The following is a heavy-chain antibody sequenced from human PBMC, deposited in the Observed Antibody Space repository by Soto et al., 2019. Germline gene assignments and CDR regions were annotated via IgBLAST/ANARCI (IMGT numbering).Heavy chain of an antibody. CDR3: AGIRGLGEVSPYFDH. V-gene: IGHV4-59*01. J-gene: IGHJ4*02. CDR2: ISYSGTT. Sequence: QVQLQEWGPGLMKPSETLSLTCIVSRGSISNYFWTWIRQPPGRGLEWIGYISYSGTTNYNASLKSRVTISVDTSANQFSLRVRSVTAADTAVYYCAGIRGLGEVSPYFDHWGQGARVTVSS. D-gene: IGHD3-16*01. CDR1: RGSISNYF.